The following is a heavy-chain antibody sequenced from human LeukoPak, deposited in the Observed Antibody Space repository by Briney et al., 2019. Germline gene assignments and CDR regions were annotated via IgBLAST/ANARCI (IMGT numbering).Heavy chain of an antibody. J-gene: IGHJ4*02. V-gene: IGHV1-2*02. CDR1: GYTFTDYY. Sequence: ASVKVSCKASGYTFTDYYMHWVRQAPGQGLERVGWINPNSGGTNYAQKFQARVTMTRDTSSSTAYMELSRLRSDDTAVYYCARFTVGPTGTDYWGQGTLVTVSS. CDR3: ARFTVGPTGTDY. D-gene: IGHD1-26*01. CDR2: INPNSGGT.